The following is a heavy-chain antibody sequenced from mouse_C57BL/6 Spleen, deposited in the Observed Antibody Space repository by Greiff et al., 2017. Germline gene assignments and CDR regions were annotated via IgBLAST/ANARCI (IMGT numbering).Heavy chain of an antibody. CDR1: GYTFTNYW. J-gene: IGHJ4*01. Sequence: VQLQQSGAELVRPGTSVKMSCKASGYTFTNYWIGWAKQRPGHGLEWIGDIYPGGGYTNYNEKFKGKATLTADKSSSTAYMQFSSLTSEDSAIYYCARGGGSSSYYYAMDYWGQGTSVTVSS. D-gene: IGHD1-1*01. CDR2: IYPGGGYT. CDR3: ARGGGSSSYYYAMDY. V-gene: IGHV1-63*01.